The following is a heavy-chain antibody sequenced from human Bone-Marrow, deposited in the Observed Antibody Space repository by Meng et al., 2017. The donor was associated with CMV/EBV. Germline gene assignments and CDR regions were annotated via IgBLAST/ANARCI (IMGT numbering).Heavy chain of an antibody. CDR3: ASSGDSCFFDY. D-gene: IGHD2-15*01. CDR1: GFTFDDYG. Sequence: GESLKISCAASGFTFDDYGMSWVRQAPGKGLEWVSGIKWNGGSTGYSDSVKGRFTISRDNSKNSLYLQMNSLRAEDTALYYCASSGDSCFFDYCGQGTLVTVSS. V-gene: IGHV3-20*04. CDR2: IKWNGGST. J-gene: IGHJ4*02.